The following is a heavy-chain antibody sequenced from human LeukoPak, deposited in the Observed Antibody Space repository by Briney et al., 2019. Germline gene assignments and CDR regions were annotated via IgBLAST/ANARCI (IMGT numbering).Heavy chain of an antibody. J-gene: IGHJ6*03. V-gene: IGHV1-8*02. CDR3: AREGGYSPYYYYYYMDV. Sequence: ASVKVSCKASGGTFSSYTISWVRLAPGQGLEWMGWMNPNSGNTGYAQKFQGRVTMTRNTSISTAYMELGSLRSEDTAVYYCAREGGYSPYYYYYYMDVWGKGTTVTVSS. CDR1: GGTFSSYT. D-gene: IGHD5-18*01. CDR2: MNPNSGNT.